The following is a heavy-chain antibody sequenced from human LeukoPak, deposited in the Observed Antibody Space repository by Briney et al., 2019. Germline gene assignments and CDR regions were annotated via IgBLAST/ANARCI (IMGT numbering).Heavy chain of an antibody. V-gene: IGHV3-23*01. CDR2: ISGSGGTT. D-gene: IGHD1-26*01. CDR1: GFTFSSYA. J-gene: IGHJ4*02. Sequence: GGSLRLSCAASGFTFSSYAMSWVRQAPGKGLEWVSVISGSGGTTYYAGSVKGRFTISRDNSKDTPYLQMNSLRAEDTAVYYCAKTPNSGNYYASFDYWGQGTLVTVSS. CDR3: AKTPNSGNYYASFDY.